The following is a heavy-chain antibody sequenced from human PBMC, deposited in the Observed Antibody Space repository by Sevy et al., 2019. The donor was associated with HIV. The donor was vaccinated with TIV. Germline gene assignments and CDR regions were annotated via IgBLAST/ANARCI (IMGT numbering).Heavy chain of an antibody. J-gene: IGHJ4*02. CDR1: GDSFSSSNW. D-gene: IGHD1-26*01. CDR2: VSYSGTA. V-gene: IGHV4-4*02. CDR3: AREGTSTSFDF. Sequence: SETLSLTCAVSGDSFSSSNWWSWVRQPPGKGLEWIGEVSYSGTANYHPSLRSRVTISLDKSKNQFSLKLSSVTAADTAAYYCAREGTSTSFDFWAQGSLVTVSS.